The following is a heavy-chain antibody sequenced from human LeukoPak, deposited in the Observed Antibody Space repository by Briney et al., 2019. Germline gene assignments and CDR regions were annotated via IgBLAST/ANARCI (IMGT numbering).Heavy chain of an antibody. CDR3: ASAFSAYDPFDS. D-gene: IGHD5-12*01. V-gene: IGHV4-59*04. CDR1: GDSVSSYY. J-gene: IGHJ4*02. Sequence: SETLSLTCTVSGDSVSSYYWSWIRQPPGKGLEWLGTISHGGSTNYNPSLKSRVTMSVDTSKNQFSLQLNSVTATDTAVYYCASAFSAYDPFDSWGQGTLVTVSS. CDR2: ISHGGST.